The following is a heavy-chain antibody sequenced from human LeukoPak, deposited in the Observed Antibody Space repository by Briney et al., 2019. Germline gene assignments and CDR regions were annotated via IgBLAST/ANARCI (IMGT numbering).Heavy chain of an antibody. CDR2: IIPILSTA. Sequence: SVKVSCKASGGTFSSYAISWVRQARGQGVEWMGRIIPILSTANYAQKFQARVTITTDESTSTAYMELSSLRSEDTAVYYCARVGYGGGAFDIWGQGTMVTVSS. J-gene: IGHJ3*02. CDR3: ARVGYGGGAFDI. CDR1: GGTFSSYA. V-gene: IGHV1-69*05. D-gene: IGHD6-13*01.